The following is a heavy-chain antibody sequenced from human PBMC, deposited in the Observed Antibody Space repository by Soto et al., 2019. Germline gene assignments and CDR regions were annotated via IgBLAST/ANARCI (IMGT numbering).Heavy chain of an antibody. CDR3: AGSKSGGASTRPDY. D-gene: IGHD3-10*01. V-gene: IGHV3-72*01. Sequence: PGGSLRLSCAASGFTFSYHYMHWVRQSPGKGLEWVARIRNKANSYTTDYAASVRGRFAISRDDSKSSLFLRMISLKTEDTAVYYCAGSKSGGASTRPDYWGQGTLVTVSS. CDR2: IRNKANSYTT. CDR1: GFTFSYHY. J-gene: IGHJ4*02.